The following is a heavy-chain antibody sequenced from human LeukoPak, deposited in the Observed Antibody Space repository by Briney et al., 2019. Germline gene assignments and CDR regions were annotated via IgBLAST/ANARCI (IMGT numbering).Heavy chain of an antibody. CDR2: ISYAGSP. V-gene: IGHV4-39*07. CDR3: ARVMAVLRYGADY. CDR1: GVSISSSGSY. Sequence: SETLSLTCTVSGVSISSSGSYWAWIRQPPGKGLDWIGTISYAGSPNYNPSLNSRVTMSSDTSSNQFSLRLSSVTDADTAMYYCARVMAVLRYGADYWGQGSLVTVSS. D-gene: IGHD3-9*01. J-gene: IGHJ4*02.